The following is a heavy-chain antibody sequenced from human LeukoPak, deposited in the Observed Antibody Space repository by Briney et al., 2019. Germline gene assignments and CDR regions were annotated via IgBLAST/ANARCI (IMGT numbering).Heavy chain of an antibody. CDR3: ARGSFDILTGYRLNYFDY. J-gene: IGHJ4*02. CDR2: INPNSGGT. D-gene: IGHD3-9*01. V-gene: IGHV1-2*02. CDR1: GYTFTSYG. Sequence: ASVKVSCKASGYTFTSYGISWVRQAPGQGLHWMGWINPNSGGTNYAQKFQGRVTMTRDTSISTAYMELSRLRSDDTAVYYCARGSFDILTGYRLNYFDYWGQGTLVTVSS.